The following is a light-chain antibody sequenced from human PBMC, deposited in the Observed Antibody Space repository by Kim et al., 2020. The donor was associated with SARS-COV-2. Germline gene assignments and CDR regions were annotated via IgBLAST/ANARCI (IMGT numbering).Light chain of an antibody. Sequence: VSPGERAILSCRASQSVSSNLDWYQQKQGQAPRLLVYGESTRATGIPARFSSSGSGKEFNLTNSSLQSADFAVYYCQQYNNWSRTFGQGTKVDIK. CDR1: QSVSSN. CDR3: QQYNNWSRT. J-gene: IGKJ1*01. V-gene: IGKV3-15*01. CDR2: GES.